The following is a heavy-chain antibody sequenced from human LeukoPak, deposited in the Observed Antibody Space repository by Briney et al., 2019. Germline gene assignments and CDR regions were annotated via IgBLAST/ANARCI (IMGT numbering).Heavy chain of an antibody. CDR2: IYYSGST. Sequence: SETLSLTCTVSGGSISSGGYYWSWIRQPPGKGLEWIGYIYYSGSTNYNPSLKGRVTISVDTSKNQFSLKLSSVTAADTAVYYCARHPMKNYGMDVWGQGTTVTVSS. J-gene: IGHJ6*02. CDR3: ARHPMKNYGMDV. CDR1: GGSISSGGYY. D-gene: IGHD3-22*01. V-gene: IGHV4-61*08.